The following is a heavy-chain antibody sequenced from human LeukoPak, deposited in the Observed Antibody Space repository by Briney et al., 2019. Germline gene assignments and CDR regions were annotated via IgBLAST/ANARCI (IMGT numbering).Heavy chain of an antibody. CDR3: ARMGSGGYWIYDWFDP. D-gene: IGHD3-10*01. Sequence: SETLSLTCTVSGGSISSGGYYWSWIRQPPGKGLEWIGYIYHSGSTYYNPSLKSRVTISVDTSKNQFSLKLSSVTAADTAVYYCARMGSGGYWIYDWFDPWGQGTLVTVSS. CDR2: IYHSGST. J-gene: IGHJ5*02. CDR1: GGSISSGGYY. V-gene: IGHV4-61*08.